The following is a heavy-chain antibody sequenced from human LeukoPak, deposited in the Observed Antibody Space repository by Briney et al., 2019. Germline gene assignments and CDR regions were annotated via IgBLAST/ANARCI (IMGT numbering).Heavy chain of an antibody. D-gene: IGHD6-13*01. CDR2: INPNSGGT. J-gene: IGHJ6*03. CDR3: ARRPAAAGTTRGYYYYMDV. Sequence: ASVKVSCKASVYTFTGYYMHWVRQAPGQGLEWMGWINPNSGGTNYAQKFQGRVTMTRDTSISTAYMAPSRLRSDDTAVYYCARRPAAAGTTRGYYYYMDVWGKGTTVTVSS. CDR1: VYTFTGYY. V-gene: IGHV1-2*02.